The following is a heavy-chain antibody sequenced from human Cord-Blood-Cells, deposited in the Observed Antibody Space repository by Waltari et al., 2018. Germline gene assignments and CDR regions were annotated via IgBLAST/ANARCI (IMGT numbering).Heavy chain of an antibody. CDR2: ISENASYK. CDR3: AKDLSFGD. CDR1: GFTFSSYG. V-gene: IGHV3-30*18. Sequence: QVQLVESGGGVVQPGRSLRLSCAAYGFTFSSYGMHWVRQDPGMGVSWVAVISENASYKYYADSVRGRFTISRDNSKNTLYLQMTSLRAEDTAVYYCAKDLSFGDWGQGTLVTVSS. D-gene: IGHD3-10*01. J-gene: IGHJ4*02.